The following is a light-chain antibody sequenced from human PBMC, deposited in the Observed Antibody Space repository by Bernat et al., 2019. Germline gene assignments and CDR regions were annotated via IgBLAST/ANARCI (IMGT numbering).Light chain of an antibody. CDR2: EAS. Sequence: EIVLTQSPSTLSLSPGERATLSCGASPRINSNYLAWYQQKPGLAPRLLIYEASTRATGIPDRFSGSGSGTDFTLTISRLEPEDFVVYYCQQYGSSPPSYTFGQGTKLEIK. J-gene: IGKJ2*01. V-gene: IGKV3D-20*01. CDR1: PRINSNY. CDR3: QQYGSSPPSYT.